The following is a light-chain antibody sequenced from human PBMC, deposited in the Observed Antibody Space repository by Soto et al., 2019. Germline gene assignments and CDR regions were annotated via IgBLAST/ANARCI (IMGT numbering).Light chain of an antibody. Sequence: EIVLTQSPGTLSLSPGERATLSCRASQSVSSNYLVWYQQKPGQAPRLLIYGASSRATGIPDRFSGSGSGTDFTLTISRLETEDFAMYYCQQYGNSPLTFGGGTKVEIK. J-gene: IGKJ4*01. CDR2: GAS. CDR3: QQYGNSPLT. V-gene: IGKV3-20*01. CDR1: QSVSSNY.